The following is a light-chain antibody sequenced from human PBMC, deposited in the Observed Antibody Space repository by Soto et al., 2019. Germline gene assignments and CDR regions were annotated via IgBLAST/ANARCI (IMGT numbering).Light chain of an antibody. CDR1: QSVSID. CDR2: GAS. CDR3: QQYNKWPQT. V-gene: IGKV3-15*01. Sequence: IVITQSPATVPVSPGERFTLSCRASQSVSIDLAWYQQKPGQAPRLLIYGASTRATDIPPSFTGSGSGTEFTLTISSLQSEDIAVYYCQQYNKWPQTFGQGTKGDIK. J-gene: IGKJ1*01.